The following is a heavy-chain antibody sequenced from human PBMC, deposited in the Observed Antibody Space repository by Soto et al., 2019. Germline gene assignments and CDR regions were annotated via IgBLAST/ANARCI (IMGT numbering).Heavy chain of an antibody. J-gene: IGHJ6*02. V-gene: IGHV1-46*01. CDR2: INPSGGST. Sequence: ASVKVSCKASGYTFTSYYMHWVRQAPGQGLEWMGIINPSGGSTSYAQKFQGRVTMTRDTSTSTVYMELSSLRSEDTAVYYCARDYCSGGSCYFDYGMDVWGQGTTVTVS. CDR1: GYTFTSYY. CDR3: ARDYCSGGSCYFDYGMDV. D-gene: IGHD2-15*01.